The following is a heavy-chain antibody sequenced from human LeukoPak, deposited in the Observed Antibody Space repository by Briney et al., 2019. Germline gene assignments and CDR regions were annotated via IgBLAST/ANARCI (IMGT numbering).Heavy chain of an antibody. CDR1: GYTFTGYY. V-gene: IGHV1-2*02. CDR2: FNPNSGGT. D-gene: IGHD5-24*01. Sequence: ASVKVSCKASGYTFTGYYMHWVRQAPGQGLEWMGWFNPNSGGTNYAQKFQGRVTMTRDTSISTAYMELSRLRSDDTAVYYCARDEREMATIPLDYWGQGTLVTVSS. CDR3: ARDEREMATIPLDY. J-gene: IGHJ4*02.